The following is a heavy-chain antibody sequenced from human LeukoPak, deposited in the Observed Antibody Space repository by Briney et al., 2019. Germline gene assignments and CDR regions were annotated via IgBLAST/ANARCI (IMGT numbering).Heavy chain of an antibody. CDR3: AREYSSGWTGDY. D-gene: IGHD6-19*01. Sequence: SVKVSCKASGGTFSRYAISWVRQAPGQGPEWMGGTIPLFGTANHAQKFQGRVTMTRDTSISTAYMELSRLRSDDTAVYYCAREYSSGWTGDYWGQGTLVTVSS. CDR2: TIPLFGTA. J-gene: IGHJ4*02. CDR1: GGTFSRYA. V-gene: IGHV1-69*05.